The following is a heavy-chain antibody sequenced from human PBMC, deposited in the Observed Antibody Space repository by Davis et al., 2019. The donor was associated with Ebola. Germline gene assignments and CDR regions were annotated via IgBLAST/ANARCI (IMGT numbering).Heavy chain of an antibody. V-gene: IGHV3-30*18. D-gene: IGHD6-19*01. CDR1: GFTFSSYW. CDR3: AKGGSGWPSDYSYGMGV. CDR2: ISYDGSDE. J-gene: IGHJ6*04. Sequence: GESLKISCAASGFTFSSYWMHWVRQAPGKGLEWVAVISYDGSDEYYADSVKGRFTISRDNSKSTLNLQMTSLRVDDTAVYYCAKGGSGWPSDYSYGMGVWGKGTTVTVSS.